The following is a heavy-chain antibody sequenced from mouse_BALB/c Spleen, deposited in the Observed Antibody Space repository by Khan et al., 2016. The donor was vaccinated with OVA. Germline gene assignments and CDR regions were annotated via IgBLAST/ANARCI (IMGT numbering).Heavy chain of an antibody. V-gene: IGHV5-15*02. CDR1: GFTFSDYG. CDR2: ISSLAYSI. CDR3: VRWAMDY. J-gene: IGHJ4*01. Sequence: EVELVESGGGLVQPGGSRKLSCAATGFTFSDYGMAWVRQAPGKGPEWVAFISSLAYSIYYADTVTGRFTISRENDKNTLYLAMSSLRSEATAMYFCVRWAMDYWGQGTSVTVSS.